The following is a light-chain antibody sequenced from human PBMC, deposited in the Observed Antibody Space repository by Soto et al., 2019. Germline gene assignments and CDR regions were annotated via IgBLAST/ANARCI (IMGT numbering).Light chain of an antibody. V-gene: IGKV3-15*01. J-gene: IGKJ2*01. CDR2: GAS. CDR3: QQYNNWPPYT. CDR1: QSVSSN. Sequence: EIVMTQSPVTLSVSPGESATLSCRASQSVSSNLAWYPQNPGQAPRLLIYGASTRATGIPARFSGSGSGTEVNLTISSLQCEDFAVYYCQQYNNWPPYTFGQGKKLEIK.